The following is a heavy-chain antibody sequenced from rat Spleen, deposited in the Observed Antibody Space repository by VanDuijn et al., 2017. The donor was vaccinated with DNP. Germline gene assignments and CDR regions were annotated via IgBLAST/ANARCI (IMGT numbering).Heavy chain of an antibody. Sequence: EVQLVESGGGPVQPGRSLKLSCVASGFMFSNYWMTWIRQAPGKGLEWVASISNTGDNTYYSDSVKGRFSLSRDNAKRTLYLQMNSLRSEDTATYYCATTTTEGMRFAYWGQGTLVTVSS. CDR2: ISNTGDNT. CDR1: GFMFSNYW. V-gene: IGHV5-31*01. CDR3: ATTTTEGMRFAY. J-gene: IGHJ3*01. D-gene: IGHD1-11*01.